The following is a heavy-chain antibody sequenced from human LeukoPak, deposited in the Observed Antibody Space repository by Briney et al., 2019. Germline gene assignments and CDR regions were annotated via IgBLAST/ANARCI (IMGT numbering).Heavy chain of an antibody. Sequence: SETLSLTCAVYGGSFSGYYWSWIRQPPGKGLEWIGEINHSGSTNYNPSLKSRVTISVDTSKNQFSLKLSSVTAADTAVYYCARSRVRIPDFDYWGQGTLVTVSS. CDR3: ARSRVRIPDFDY. J-gene: IGHJ4*02. CDR2: INHSGST. CDR1: GGSFSGYY. D-gene: IGHD3-10*01. V-gene: IGHV4-34*01.